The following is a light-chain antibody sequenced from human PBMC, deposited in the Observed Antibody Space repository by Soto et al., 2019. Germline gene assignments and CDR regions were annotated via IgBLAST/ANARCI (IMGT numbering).Light chain of an antibody. Sequence: QSVLTQPPSASGTPGQRVTISCSGSRASIGSNTVTWYQHLPGAAPKLLVYNNNQRPSGVPDRFSGSKSDTSASLAISGLQFEDEAVYYCQSFDSSLSNSWVFGGGTKLTVL. CDR1: RASIGSNT. CDR3: QSFDSSLSNSWV. CDR2: NNN. V-gene: IGLV1-44*01. J-gene: IGLJ3*02.